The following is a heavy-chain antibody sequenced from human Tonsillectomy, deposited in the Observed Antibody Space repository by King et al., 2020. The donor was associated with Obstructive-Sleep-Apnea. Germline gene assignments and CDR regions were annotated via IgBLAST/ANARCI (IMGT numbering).Heavy chain of an antibody. CDR1: GFIFSTYA. CDR2: ISYDGSNK. D-gene: IGHD2-15*01. J-gene: IGHJ4*02. V-gene: IGHV3-30-3*01. Sequence: VQLVESGGGVVQPGRSLRLSCAAPGFIFSTYAMHWIRQAPGKGLEWVAVISYDGSNKYYADSVKGRFTISRDNSKNTLYLQMNSLRPEDSAVYYCARDGGYCSGRSCVRYYFDYWGQGALVTVSS. CDR3: ARDGGYCSGRSCVRYYFDY.